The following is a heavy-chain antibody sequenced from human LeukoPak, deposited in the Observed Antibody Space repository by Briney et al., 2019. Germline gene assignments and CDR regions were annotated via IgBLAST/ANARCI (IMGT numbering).Heavy chain of an antibody. V-gene: IGHV3-48*03. Sequence: PGGSLRLSCAASGFTFSSYAMSWVRQAPGKGLEWVSYISSSGSTIYYADSVKGRFTISRDNAKNSLYLQMNSLRAEDTAVYYCARGQVTYYYFDYWGQGTLVTVSS. J-gene: IGHJ4*02. D-gene: IGHD3-16*01. CDR2: ISSSGSTI. CDR3: ARGQVTYYYFDY. CDR1: GFTFSSYA.